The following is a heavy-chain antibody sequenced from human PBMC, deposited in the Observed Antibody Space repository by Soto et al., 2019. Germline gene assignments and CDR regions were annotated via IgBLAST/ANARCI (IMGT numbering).Heavy chain of an antibody. Sequence: QVQLVQSEAEVKKPGASVKVSCEASGYTFINQGISWVRQAPGQGLEWMGWVSGSNGNTKYAQKFQGRVTMTTETSTSTAHMELRNLRSDVTAVYFCARDFYPLAYYFDPWGQGTLVTVSS. CDR3: ARDFYPLAYYFDP. V-gene: IGHV1-18*01. CDR2: VSGSNGNT. CDR1: GYTFINQG. J-gene: IGHJ4*02.